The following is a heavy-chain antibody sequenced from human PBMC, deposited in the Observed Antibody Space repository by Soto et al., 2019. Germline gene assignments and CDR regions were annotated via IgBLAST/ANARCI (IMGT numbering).Heavy chain of an antibody. Sequence: ASVKVSCKASGGTFSSYAISWVRQAPGQGLEWMGGIIPIFGTANYAQKFQGRVTITADESTSTAYMELSSLRSEDTAVYYCARAWVAVVVVAATRATDFRGQGPTGT. J-gene: IGHJ6*02. D-gene: IGHD2-15*01. CDR1: GGTFSSYA. V-gene: IGHV1-69*13. CDR3: ARAWVAVVVVAATRATDF. CDR2: IIPIFGTA.